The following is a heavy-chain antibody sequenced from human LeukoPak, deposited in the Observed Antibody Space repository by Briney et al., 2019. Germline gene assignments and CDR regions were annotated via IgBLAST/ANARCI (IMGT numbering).Heavy chain of an antibody. CDR3: ARAVIVVVPAANYMDV. Sequence: ASVKVSCKASGYTFTGYCMHWVRQAPGQGLEWMGWINLNSGGTNYAQKFQGRVTMTRDTSISTAYMELSRLRSDDTAVYYCARAVIVVVPAANYMDVWGKGTTVTVSS. CDR1: GYTFTGYC. CDR2: INLNSGGT. D-gene: IGHD2-2*01. V-gene: IGHV1-2*02. J-gene: IGHJ6*03.